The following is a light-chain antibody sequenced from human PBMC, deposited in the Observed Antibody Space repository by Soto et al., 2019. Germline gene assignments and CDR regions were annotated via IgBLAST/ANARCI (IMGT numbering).Light chain of an antibody. CDR2: DVS. CDR1: SSDVGGYNY. CDR3: CSYAGNSLWV. V-gene: IGLV2-11*01. Sequence: QSALTQPRSVSGSPGQSGTISCTGTSSDVGGYNYVSWYQQHPGKAPKLVIYDVSKRPSGVPDRFSGSKSGNTASLTISGLQAEDEADYYCCSYAGNSLWVFGGGTKLTVL. J-gene: IGLJ3*02.